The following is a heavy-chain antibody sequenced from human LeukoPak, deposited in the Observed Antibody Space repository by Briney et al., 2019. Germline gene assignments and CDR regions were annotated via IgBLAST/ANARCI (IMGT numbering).Heavy chain of an antibody. V-gene: IGHV4-38-2*02. CDR2: IYHSGST. Sequence: NPSETLSLTCTVSGYSISSGYYWGWIRQPPGKGLEWIGSIYHSGSTYYNPSLKSRVTISVDTSKNQFSLKLSSVTAADTAVYYCARVERPSVLWFGELHWFDPWGQGTLVTVSS. CDR3: ARVERPSVLWFGELHWFDP. D-gene: IGHD3-10*01. CDR1: GYSISSGYY. J-gene: IGHJ5*02.